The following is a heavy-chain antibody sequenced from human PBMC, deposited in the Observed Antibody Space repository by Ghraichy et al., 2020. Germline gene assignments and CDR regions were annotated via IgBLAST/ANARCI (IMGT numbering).Heavy chain of an antibody. CDR3: ARGHITMVRGVIIRFDP. D-gene: IGHD3-10*01. CDR2: INHSGST. Sequence: SETLSLTCAVYGGSFSGYYWSWIRQPPGKGLEWIGEINHSGSTNYNPSLKSRVTISVDTSKNQFSLKLSSVTAADTAVYYCARGHITMVRGVIIRFDPWGQGTLVTVSS. CDR1: GGSFSGYY. V-gene: IGHV4-34*01. J-gene: IGHJ5*02.